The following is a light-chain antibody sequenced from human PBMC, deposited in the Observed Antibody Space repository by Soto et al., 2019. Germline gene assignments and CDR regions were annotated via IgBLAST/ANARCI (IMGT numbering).Light chain of an antibody. CDR1: QSVSSY. Sequence: EIVLTQSPATLSLSPGERATLSCSASQSVSSYLAWYQQKPGQAPRLLIYDASNRATGIPARFSGSGSGTDFTLTISSLEPEDFAVYYCQHRRNWPLTFGGGTKVEIK. CDR2: DAS. CDR3: QHRRNWPLT. J-gene: IGKJ4*01. V-gene: IGKV3-11*01.